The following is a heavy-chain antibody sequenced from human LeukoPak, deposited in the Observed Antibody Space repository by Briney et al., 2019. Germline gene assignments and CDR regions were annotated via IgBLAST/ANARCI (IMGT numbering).Heavy chain of an antibody. D-gene: IGHD5-18*01. V-gene: IGHV5-51*01. CDR3: ARQEDNNYGNAFEY. Sequence: GESLKISWKGSGYSFTSKWSGWVRQIPRKGVEWMGIIYPCDSDTSYNPSFQGQVTISADKSISTAYLQWSSLETSDTAMYYCARQEDNNYGNAFEYWGQGTLVTVSS. CDR2: IYPCDSDT. J-gene: IGHJ4*02. CDR1: GYSFTSKW.